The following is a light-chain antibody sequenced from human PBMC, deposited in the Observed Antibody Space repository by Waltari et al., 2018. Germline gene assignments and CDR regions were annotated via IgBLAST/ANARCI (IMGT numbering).Light chain of an antibody. CDR1: RSDVGSYNL. V-gene: IGLV2-23*01. CDR3: CSYAGSFTLV. Sequence: QSALTQPASVSGSPGQSINLPSTATRSDVGSYNLVSWYQEHPGKAPKLMIYEDSKGPSGVSNRFSGSKSGNTASLTISGLQAEDEADYYCCSYAGSFTLVFGGGTKLTVL. J-gene: IGLJ2*01. CDR2: EDS.